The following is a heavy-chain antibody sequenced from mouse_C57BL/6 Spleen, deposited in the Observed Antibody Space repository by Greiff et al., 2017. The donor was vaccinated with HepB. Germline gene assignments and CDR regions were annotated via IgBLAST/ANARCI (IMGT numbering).Heavy chain of an antibody. CDR2: IYPGGGYT. CDR3: ARGSYDYYAMDY. V-gene: IGHV1-63*01. J-gene: IGHJ4*01. CDR1: GYTFTNYW. Sequence: VQLQESGAELVRPGTSVKMSCKASGYTFTNYWIGWAKQRPGHGLEWIGDIYPGGGYTNYNEKFKGKATLTADKSSSTAYMQFSSLTSEDSAIYYCARGSYDYYAMDYWGQGTSVTVSS. D-gene: IGHD1-1*02.